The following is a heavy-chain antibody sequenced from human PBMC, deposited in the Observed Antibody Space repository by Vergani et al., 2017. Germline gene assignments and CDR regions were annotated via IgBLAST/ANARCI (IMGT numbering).Heavy chain of an antibody. V-gene: IGHV3-23*01. D-gene: IGHD1-26*01. Sequence: EVQLLESGGSLKQPGGSVRLSCAASGFTFSTYAMHWVRQAPGKGLEWVSALTGGGGSTYYADSFKGRFIISRDNYRDTLYLQMNSLTPEDTATYYCVKEAGSYENFFDAWCQGSLVVVSS. J-gene: IGHJ4*02. CDR2: LTGGGGST. CDR1: GFTFSTYA. CDR3: VKEAGSYENFFDA.